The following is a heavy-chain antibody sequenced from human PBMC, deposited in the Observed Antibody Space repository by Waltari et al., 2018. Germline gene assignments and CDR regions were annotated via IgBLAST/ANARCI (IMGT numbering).Heavy chain of an antibody. J-gene: IGHJ4*02. D-gene: IGHD3-22*01. CDR2: IYYSGST. V-gene: IGHV4-59*01. CDR3: ARARSDTMIVVKAPRYYFDY. Sequence: QVQLQESGPGLVKPSETLSLTCTVSGGPISSYYWSWIRQPPGKGLEWLGYIYYSGSTNYNPSLKSRVTISVDTSKNQFSLKLSSVTAADTAVYYCARARSDTMIVVKAPRYYFDYWGQGTLVTVSS. CDR1: GGPISSYY.